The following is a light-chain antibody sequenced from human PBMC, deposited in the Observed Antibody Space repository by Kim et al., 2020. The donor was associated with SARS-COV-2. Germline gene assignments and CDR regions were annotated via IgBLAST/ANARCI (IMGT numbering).Light chain of an antibody. V-gene: IGKV1-9*01. CDR2: SAF. Sequence: ASVGDTVTITCRASQCINSNLAWYQQRPGKAPNLLIYSAFTLHSGVPSRFSGSGSGTDFTLTITSLQPEDFATYHCQQHHSFPLTFGGGTKVDIK. CDR3: QQHHSFPLT. J-gene: IGKJ4*01. CDR1: QCINSN.